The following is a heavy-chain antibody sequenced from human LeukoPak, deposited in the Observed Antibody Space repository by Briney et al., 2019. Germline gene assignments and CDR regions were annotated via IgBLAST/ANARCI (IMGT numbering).Heavy chain of an antibody. CDR2: INPNSGGT. Sequence: GXXMHXXXQAPGQGLEWMGWINPNSGGTNYAQKFQGRVTMTRDTSISTAYMELSRLRSDDTAVYYCASSHKGAAVEDYWGQGTLVTVSS. J-gene: IGHJ4*02. CDR3: ASSHKGAAVEDY. V-gene: IGHV1-2*02. CDR1: GXX. D-gene: IGHD6-13*01.